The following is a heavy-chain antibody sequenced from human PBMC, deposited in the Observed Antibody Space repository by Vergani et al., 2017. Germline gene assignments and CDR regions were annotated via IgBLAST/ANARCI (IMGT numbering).Heavy chain of an antibody. CDR3: VRDSWRSDLRVVDWFDT. V-gene: IGHV4-61*02. CDR1: GASITSGSFY. Sequence: QVHLNEAGPGLVKPSQTLSLTCTVSGASITSGSFYWSWIRQPAGKGLEWIGRIHARGTKNYNPSLRSRVTLSVDTSKNQLSLKMISMTSADTAVYYCVRDSWRSDLRVVDWFDTWGQGTLVSVSS. D-gene: IGHD3-3*01. J-gene: IGHJ5*02. CDR2: IHARGTK.